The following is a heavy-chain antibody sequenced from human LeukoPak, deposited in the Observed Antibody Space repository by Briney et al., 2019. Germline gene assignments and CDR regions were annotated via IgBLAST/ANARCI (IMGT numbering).Heavy chain of an antibody. D-gene: IGHD6-13*01. J-gene: IGHJ4*02. CDR1: GFTVSSNY. CDR3: AREPIAAAGSRGIDY. CDR2: IYSGGST. Sequence: GSLRLSCAASGFTVSSNYMSWVRQAPGKGLEWVSVIYSGGSTYYADSVKGRFTISRDNSKNTLYLQMNSLRAEDTAVYYCAREPIAAAGSRGIDYWGQGTLVTVSS. V-gene: IGHV3-66*01.